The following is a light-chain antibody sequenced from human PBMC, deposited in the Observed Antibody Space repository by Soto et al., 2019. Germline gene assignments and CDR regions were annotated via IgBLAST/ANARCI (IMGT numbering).Light chain of an antibody. J-gene: IGLJ2*01. Sequence: QTVVSQEPSCSVSPGETVTLTCGLTSASVLTSYYPSWYQQTPGQAPRTLIYSTNIRSSGVPDRFSGSILGNKAALTITGAQADDESDYYCALYVGSGTVVFGGGIKVTVL. CDR2: STN. CDR1: SASVLTSYY. CDR3: ALYVGSGTVV. V-gene: IGLV8-61*01.